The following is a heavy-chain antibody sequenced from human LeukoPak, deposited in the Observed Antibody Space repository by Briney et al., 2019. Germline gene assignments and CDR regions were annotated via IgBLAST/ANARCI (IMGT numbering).Heavy chain of an antibody. CDR3: AKVHRSLVPTDYFFDY. V-gene: IGHV3-21*04. CDR1: GFTFSSYS. J-gene: IGHJ4*02. D-gene: IGHD4-17*01. Sequence: GGSLRLSCAASGFTFSSYSMNWVRQAPGKGLEWVSSISGTSSYIYYADCVKGRFTISRDNSKNTLYLQMNSLRAEDTAVYYCAKVHRSLVPTDYFFDYWGQGTRVSVSS. CDR2: ISGTSSYI.